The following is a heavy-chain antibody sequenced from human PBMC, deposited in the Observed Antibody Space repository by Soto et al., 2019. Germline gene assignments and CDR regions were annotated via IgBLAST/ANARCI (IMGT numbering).Heavy chain of an antibody. Sequence: PSETLSLTCTVSGGSISSYYWSWIRQPPGKGLEWIGYIYYSGSTNYNPSLKSRVTISVDTSKNQFSLKLSSVTAADTAVYYCVRVGMGYYYYMDVWGKGTTVTVSS. CDR2: IYYSGST. D-gene: IGHD2-15*01. J-gene: IGHJ6*03. CDR1: GGSISSYY. CDR3: VRVGMGYYYYMDV. V-gene: IGHV4-59*08.